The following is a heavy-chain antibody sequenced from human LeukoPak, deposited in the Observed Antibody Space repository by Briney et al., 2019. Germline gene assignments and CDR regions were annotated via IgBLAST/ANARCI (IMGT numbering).Heavy chain of an antibody. Sequence: PSETLSLTCAVSGGSISSSSYYWGWIRQPPGKGLEWIGSIYYSGSTYYNPSLKSRVTISVDTSKNQFSLKLSSVTAADTAVYYCARLGPLWLGAFDIRGQGTMVTVSS. D-gene: IGHD3-10*01. CDR2: IYYSGST. J-gene: IGHJ3*02. V-gene: IGHV4-39*01. CDR3: ARLGPLWLGAFDI. CDR1: GGSISSSSYY.